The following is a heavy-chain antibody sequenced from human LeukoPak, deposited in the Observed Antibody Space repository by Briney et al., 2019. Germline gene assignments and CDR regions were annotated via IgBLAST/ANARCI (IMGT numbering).Heavy chain of an antibody. CDR2: INHSGST. V-gene: IGHV4-34*01. CDR3: ARLLAGCPGGRCRAHFDY. J-gene: IGHJ4*02. CDR1: GGSFSGYY. Sequence: SETLSLTCAVYGGSFSGYYWSWIRQPPGKGLEWIGEINHSGSTNYNPSLKSRVTISVDTSKNQFSLNLSSVTAADTAVYHCARLLAGCPGGRCRAHFDYWGQGTLVTVSS. D-gene: IGHD2-15*01.